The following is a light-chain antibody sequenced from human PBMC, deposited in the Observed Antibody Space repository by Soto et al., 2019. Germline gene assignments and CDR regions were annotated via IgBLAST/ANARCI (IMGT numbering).Light chain of an antibody. V-gene: IGKV3-11*01. CDR3: QKYNSAPLT. J-gene: IGKJ4*01. Sequence: EIVLTQSPATLSLSPGERATLSCRASQSVSSNLAWYQHKPGQPPRLLIYDASTRATGIPARFSGSGSGTDFTLTISSLQPEDVAAYYCQKYNSAPLTFGGGTKVEIK. CDR1: QSVSSN. CDR2: DAS.